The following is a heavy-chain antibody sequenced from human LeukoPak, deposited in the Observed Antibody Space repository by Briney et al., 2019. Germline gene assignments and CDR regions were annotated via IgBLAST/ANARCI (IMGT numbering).Heavy chain of an antibody. D-gene: IGHD6-13*01. J-gene: IGHJ4*02. CDR1: GFTFSSYA. CDR2: ISYDGSNK. V-gene: IGHV3-30-3*01. CDR3: AKGSAGGRPYYFDY. Sequence: GGSLRLSCAASGFTFSSYAMHWVRQAPGKGLEWVAVISYDGSNKYYADSVKGRFTISRDNSKNTLYLQMNSLRAEDTAVYYCAKGSAGGRPYYFDYWGQGTLVPVSS.